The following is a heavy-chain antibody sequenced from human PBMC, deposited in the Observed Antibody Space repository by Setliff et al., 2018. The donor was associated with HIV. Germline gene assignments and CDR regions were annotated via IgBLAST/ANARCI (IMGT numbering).Heavy chain of an antibody. V-gene: IGHV4-38-2*02. CDR1: GYSISSGYY. Sequence: SETLSLTCTVSGYSISSGYYWGWIRQNPGKELEWMGSIYHNGSTYYNPSLKSRVTISVDTSKNQLSLKLSSVTAADTSVYYCARAMRGVMVTTTYFYYRMDFWGQGTTVTVSS. CDR3: ARAMRGVMVTTTYFYYRMDF. CDR2: IYHNGST. D-gene: IGHD2-21*02. J-gene: IGHJ6*02.